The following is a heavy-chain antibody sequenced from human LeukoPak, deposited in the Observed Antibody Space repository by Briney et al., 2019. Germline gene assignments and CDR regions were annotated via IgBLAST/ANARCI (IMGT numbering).Heavy chain of an antibody. D-gene: IGHD2-2*01. CDR1: GGSISSDY. CDR2: IYYRGST. CDR3: AREGCSTTTCYFDY. Sequence: PSETLSLTCTVSGGSISSDYWSWIRQPPGKGLEWIGYIYYRGSTNYNPSLKSRVTISVDTSKNQFSLKLSSVTAADTAVYYCAREGCSTTTCYFDYWGQGTLVTVSS. V-gene: IGHV4-59*01. J-gene: IGHJ4*02.